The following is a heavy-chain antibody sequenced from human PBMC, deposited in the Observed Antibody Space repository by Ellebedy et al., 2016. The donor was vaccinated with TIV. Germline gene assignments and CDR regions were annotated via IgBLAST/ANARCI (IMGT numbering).Heavy chain of an antibody. Sequence: MPGGSLRLSCTVSGGSISSGDYYWSWIRQPPGKGLEWLGYIYYSGSTNYNPSLKSRVTISVDTSKNQFSLKLSSVTAADTAVHYCAREVGYSGYGIRNWFDPWGQGTLVTVSS. V-gene: IGHV4-61*08. CDR2: IYYSGST. CDR1: GGSISSGDYY. CDR3: AREVGYSGYGIRNWFDP. J-gene: IGHJ5*02. D-gene: IGHD5-12*01.